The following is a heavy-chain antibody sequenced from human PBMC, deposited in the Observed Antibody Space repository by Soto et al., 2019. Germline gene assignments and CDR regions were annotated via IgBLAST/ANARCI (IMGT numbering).Heavy chain of an antibody. CDR2: ISWNSGSI. V-gene: IGHV3-9*01. D-gene: IGHD3-10*01. Sequence: GGSLRLSCAASGFTFDDYAMHWVRQAPGKGLEWVSGISWNSGSIGYADSVKGRFTISRDNAKNSLYLQMNSLRAEDTALYYCAKEGEENYYYYMDVWGKGTTVTVSS. CDR1: GFTFDDYA. CDR3: AKEGEENYYYYMDV. J-gene: IGHJ6*03.